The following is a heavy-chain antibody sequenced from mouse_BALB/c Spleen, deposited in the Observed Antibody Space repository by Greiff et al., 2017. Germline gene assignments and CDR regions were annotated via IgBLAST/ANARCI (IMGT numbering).Heavy chain of an antibody. V-gene: IGHV1S127*01. CDR1: GYTFTSYW. J-gene: IGHJ2*01. D-gene: IGHD2-4*01. Sequence: VQLQQPGAELVKPGASVKMSCKASGYTFTSYWMHWVKRRPGQGLEWIGVIDPSDSYTSYNQKFKGKATLTVDTSSSTAYMQLSSLTSEDSAVYYCTTPSTMITTSYFDYWGQGTTLTVSS. CDR2: IDPSDSYT. CDR3: TTPSTMITTSYFDY.